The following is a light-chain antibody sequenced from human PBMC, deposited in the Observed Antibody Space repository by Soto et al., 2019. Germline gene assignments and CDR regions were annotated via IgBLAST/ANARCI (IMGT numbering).Light chain of an antibody. J-gene: IGLJ1*01. CDR3: CSYAGSSTAYV. V-gene: IGLV2-23*01. CDR1: SSDVGSYNL. Sequence: QSVLTQPASVSGSPGQSITISCTGTSSDVGSYNLVSWYQQHPGKAPKLMIYEGSKRPSGVSNRFSGSKSGNTASLTISVLQAEDEADYYCCSYAGSSTAYVFGTGTQLTVL. CDR2: EGS.